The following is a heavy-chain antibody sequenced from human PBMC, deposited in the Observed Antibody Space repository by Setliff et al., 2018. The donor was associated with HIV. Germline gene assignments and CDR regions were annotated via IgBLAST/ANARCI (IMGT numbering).Heavy chain of an antibody. D-gene: IGHD3-3*01. Sequence: SETLSLTCAVYGGSFSDYFWTWIRQPPGEGLEWIGEINHSGSTNYNPSLKSRVTISVDTSKNQISLKLTSVTAADTAVYYCATGAKNDFWDDPVPNPFDFWGQGTMVTVS. J-gene: IGHJ3*01. CDR2: INHSGST. CDR1: GGSFSDYF. V-gene: IGHV4-34*01. CDR3: ATGAKNDFWDDPVPNPFDF.